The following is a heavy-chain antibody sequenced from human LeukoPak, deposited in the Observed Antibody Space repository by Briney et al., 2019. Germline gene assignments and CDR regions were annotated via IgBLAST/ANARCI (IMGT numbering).Heavy chain of an antibody. V-gene: IGHV4-34*01. Sequence: TLSLTCAVYGGSFSGYYWSWIRQPPGKGLEWIGEINHSGSTNYNPSLKSRVTISVDTSKNQFSLKLSSVTAADTAVYYCARAPKYYDFWSTPGPNFDYWGQGTLVTVSS. D-gene: IGHD3-3*01. CDR1: GGSFSGYY. CDR2: INHSGST. J-gene: IGHJ4*02. CDR3: ARAPKYYDFWSTPGPNFDY.